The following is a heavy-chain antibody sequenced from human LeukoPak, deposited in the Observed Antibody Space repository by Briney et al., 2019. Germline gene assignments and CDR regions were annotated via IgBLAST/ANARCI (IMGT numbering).Heavy chain of an antibody. J-gene: IGHJ4*02. CDR1: GGSFSGYY. CDR3: ARRGIHCSSASCYFTR. V-gene: IGHV4-34*01. CDR2: ISHSGST. D-gene: IGHD2-2*01. Sequence: SETLSLTCAVYGGSFSGYYWSWIRQPPGKGLEWIGEISHSGSTNYNPSLKSRVTISVDTSKNQFSLKLSSVTAADTAVYYCARRGIHCSSASCYFTRWGQGTLVTVSS.